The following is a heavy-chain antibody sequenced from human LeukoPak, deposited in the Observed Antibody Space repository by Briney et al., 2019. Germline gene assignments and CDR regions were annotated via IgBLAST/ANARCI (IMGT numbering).Heavy chain of an antibody. CDR1: GGTFSTYA. CDR3: ARHGSGSYYP. J-gene: IGHJ4*02. V-gene: IGHV1-69*04. CDR2: YITILDVE. D-gene: IGHD3-10*01. Sequence: ASVKVSCKASGGTFSTYAITWVRQAPGQGLEWMGSYITILDVEKYAQKFQGRVTITRNTSISTAYMELSSLRSEDTAVYYCARHGSGSYYPWGQGTLVTVSS.